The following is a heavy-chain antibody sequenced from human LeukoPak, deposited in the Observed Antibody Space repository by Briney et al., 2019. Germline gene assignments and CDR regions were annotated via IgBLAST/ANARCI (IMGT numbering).Heavy chain of an antibody. J-gene: IGHJ4*02. V-gene: IGHV3-23*01. CDR1: GFIFSGFT. CDR3: GKGSLAVPATPLDF. D-gene: IGHD2-15*01. Sequence: PGGSLRLSCAASGFIFSGFTMSWVRQAPGKGLEWVSSILSTGGGTYYAASVKGRFTIYRDNRKNTVHLQMHNLRVDDTAVFYCGKGSLAVPATPLDFWGQGTLVTVSS. CDR2: ILSTGGGT.